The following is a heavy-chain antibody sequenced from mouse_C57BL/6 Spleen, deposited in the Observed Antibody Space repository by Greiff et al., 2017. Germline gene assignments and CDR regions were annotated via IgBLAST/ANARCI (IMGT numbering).Heavy chain of an antibody. V-gene: IGHV1-15*01. CDR1: GYTFTDYE. Sequence: QVQLQQSGAELVRPGASVTLSCKASGYTFTDYEMHWVKQTPVHGLEWIGAIDPETGGTAYNQKFKGKAILTADKSSSTAYMELRSLTSEDSAVYFCTRAGIPYAMDYWGQGTSVTVSS. J-gene: IGHJ4*01. CDR2: IDPETGGT. CDR3: TRAGIPYAMDY.